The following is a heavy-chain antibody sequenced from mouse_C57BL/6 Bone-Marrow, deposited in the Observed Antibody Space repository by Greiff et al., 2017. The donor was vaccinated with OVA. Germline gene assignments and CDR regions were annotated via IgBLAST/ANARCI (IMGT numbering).Heavy chain of an antibody. CDR1: GYTFTSYW. CDR2: IDPSDSYT. V-gene: IGHV1-69*01. CDR3: AREDLFDWYFDV. Sequence: QVQLQQPGAELVMPGASVKLSCKASGYTFTSYWMHWVKQRPGQGLEWIGEIDPSDSYTNYNQKFKGKSTLTVDKSSSTAYMQLSSLPSEDAAVYYCAREDLFDWYFDVWGTGTTVTVSS. J-gene: IGHJ1*03.